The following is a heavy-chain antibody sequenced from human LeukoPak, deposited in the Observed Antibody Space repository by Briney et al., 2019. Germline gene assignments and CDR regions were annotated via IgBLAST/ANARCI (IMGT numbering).Heavy chain of an antibody. D-gene: IGHD4-17*01. CDR1: GFTFSDYA. J-gene: IGHJ1*01. CDR3: VRDMTTVTTCYLQY. CDR2: ISYRGHAT. V-gene: IGHV3-23*01. Sequence: GGSLRLSCAASGFTFSDYAMTWVRQAPGKGLEWVSVISYRGHATIYADSVKGRFTISRDNAKNSLFLQMNSLRAEDTAVYYCVRDMTTVTTCYLQYWGQGTLVTVSS.